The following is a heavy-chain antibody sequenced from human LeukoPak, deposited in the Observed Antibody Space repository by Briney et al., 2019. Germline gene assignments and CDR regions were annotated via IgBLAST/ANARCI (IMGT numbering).Heavy chain of an antibody. V-gene: IGHV3-53*05. Sequence: PGGSLRLSCAASGFTVSSNYMSWVRQAPGKGLEWVSVIYSGGSTYYTDSVKGRFTISRDNSKNTLYLQMNSLRAEDTAVYYCARVKWELLSSFYFDYWGQGTLVTVSS. J-gene: IGHJ4*02. CDR1: GFTVSSNY. CDR3: ARVKWELLSSFYFDY. CDR2: IYSGGST. D-gene: IGHD1-26*01.